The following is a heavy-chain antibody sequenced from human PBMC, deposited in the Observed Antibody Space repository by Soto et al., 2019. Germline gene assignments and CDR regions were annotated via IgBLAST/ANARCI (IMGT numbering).Heavy chain of an antibody. CDR1: GYTFTSYG. CDR3: ARVSSSGWYNYYYYSGMDV. CDR2: ISAYNGNT. J-gene: IGHJ6*02. D-gene: IGHD6-19*01. V-gene: IGHV1-18*01. Sequence: QVQLVQSGAEVKKPGASVKVSCKASGYTFTSYGISWVRQAPGQGLERMGWISAYNGNTNYAQKLQGRVTMTTDTSTSTAYMELRSLRSDDTAVYYCARVSSSGWYNYYYYSGMDVWGQGTTVTVSS.